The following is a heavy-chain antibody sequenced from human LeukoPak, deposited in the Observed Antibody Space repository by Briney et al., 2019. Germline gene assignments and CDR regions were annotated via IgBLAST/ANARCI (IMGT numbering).Heavy chain of an antibody. Sequence: GGSLRLSCAASGFTVSSNYMSWVRQAPGEGLEWGSVIYSGDSTYYADSVKGRFTISRDNSKNTLYLQMNSLRAEDTAVYYCARGGYGDLQVPFDYWGQGTLVTVSS. CDR3: ARGGYGDLQVPFDY. CDR2: IYSGDST. J-gene: IGHJ4*02. CDR1: GFTVSSNY. V-gene: IGHV3-53*01. D-gene: IGHD4-17*01.